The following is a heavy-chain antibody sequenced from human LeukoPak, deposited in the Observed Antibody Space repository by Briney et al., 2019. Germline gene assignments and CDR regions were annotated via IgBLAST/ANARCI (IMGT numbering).Heavy chain of an antibody. CDR1: GGTFISYA. V-gene: IGHV1-69*13. CDR2: IIPIFGTA. D-gene: IGHD6-13*01. Sequence: GASVKVSCKASGGTFISYAISWVRQAPGQGLEWMGGIIPIFGTANYAQKFQGRVTITADESTSTAYMELSSLRSEDTAVYYCARDRGSSWPIDYWGQGTLVTVSS. J-gene: IGHJ4*02. CDR3: ARDRGSSWPIDY.